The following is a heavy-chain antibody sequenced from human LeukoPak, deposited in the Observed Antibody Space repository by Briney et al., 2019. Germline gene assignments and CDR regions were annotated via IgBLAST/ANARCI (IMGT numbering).Heavy chain of an antibody. CDR2: IRYDGSNK. V-gene: IGHV3-30*02. D-gene: IGHD2-2*01. Sequence: GGSLRLSCAASGFTFSSYGMHWVRQAPGKGLEWVAFIRYDGSNKYYADSVKGRFTISRDNSKNTLYPQMNSLRAEDTAVYYCAKILVPAARVDYYYMDVWGKGTTVTVSS. J-gene: IGHJ6*03. CDR1: GFTFSSYG. CDR3: AKILVPAARVDYYYMDV.